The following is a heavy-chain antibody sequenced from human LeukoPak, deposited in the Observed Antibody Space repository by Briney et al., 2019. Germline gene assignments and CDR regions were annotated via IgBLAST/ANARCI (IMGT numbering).Heavy chain of an antibody. Sequence: ASVKVSCKASGYTFTGYYMHWVRQAPGQGLEWMGWINPNSGGTNYAQKFQGRVTMTRDTSISTAYMELSRLRSDDTAVYYCARDLDDSSGYYWQTIDYWGQGTLVTVSS. J-gene: IGHJ4*02. D-gene: IGHD3-22*01. V-gene: IGHV1-2*02. CDR2: INPNSGGT. CDR3: ARDLDDSSGYYWQTIDY. CDR1: GYTFTGYY.